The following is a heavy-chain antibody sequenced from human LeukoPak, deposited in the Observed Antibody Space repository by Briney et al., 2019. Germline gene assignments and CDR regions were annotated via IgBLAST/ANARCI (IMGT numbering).Heavy chain of an antibody. V-gene: IGHV4-38-2*02. J-gene: IGHJ4*02. D-gene: IGHD5-18*01. Sequence: SETLSLTCTVSGYSISSGYYWGWIRQPPGKGLEWIGNIYHSGSTSYNPSLKSRVTISVDTSKNQFSLNLSSVTAADTAVYYCASRRGYSYGHGLYWGQGTLVTVSS. CDR3: ASRRGYSYGHGLY. CDR2: IYHSGST. CDR1: GYSISSGYY.